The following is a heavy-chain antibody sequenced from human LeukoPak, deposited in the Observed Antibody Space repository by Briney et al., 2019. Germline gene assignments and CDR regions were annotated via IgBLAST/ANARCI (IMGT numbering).Heavy chain of an antibody. J-gene: IGHJ4*02. D-gene: IGHD2-2*01. CDR3: ARGKGFVVVPAATLDY. CDR1: GGTFSSYA. CDR2: IIPIFGTA. V-gene: IGHV1-69*05. Sequence: SVKVSCKASGGTFSSYAISWVRQAPGQGLEWMGRIIPIFGTANYAHKFQGRVTITTDESTSTAYMELSSLRSEDTAVYYCARGKGFVVVPAATLDYWGQGTLVTVSS.